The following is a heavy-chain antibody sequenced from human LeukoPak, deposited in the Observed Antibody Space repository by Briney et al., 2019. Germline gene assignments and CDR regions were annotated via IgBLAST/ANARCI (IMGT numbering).Heavy chain of an antibody. Sequence: GGSLRLSCAASGFTFSSYGMHWVRQAPGKGLEWVAVISYDGSNKYYADSVKGRFTISRDNSKNTLYLQMNSLRAEDTAVYYCATAPVTGTTFEYYYYGMDVWGQGTTVTVSS. CDR1: GFTFSSYG. CDR3: ATAPVTGTTFEYYYYGMDV. CDR2: ISYDGSNK. V-gene: IGHV3-30*03. D-gene: IGHD1-7*01. J-gene: IGHJ6*02.